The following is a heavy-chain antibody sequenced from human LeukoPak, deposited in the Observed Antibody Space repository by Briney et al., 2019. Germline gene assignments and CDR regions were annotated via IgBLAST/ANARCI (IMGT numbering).Heavy chain of an antibody. CDR3: AKDSVPLADYDY. V-gene: IGHV3-23*01. Sequence: GGSLRLSCAASEFTFSSYGMSWVRQAPGKGLEWVSAISGSGGSTYYADSVKGRFTISRDNSKNTLYLQMNSLRAEDTAVYYCAKDSVPLADYDYWGQGTLVTVSS. D-gene: IGHD2-15*01. CDR2: ISGSGGST. J-gene: IGHJ4*02. CDR1: EFTFSSYG.